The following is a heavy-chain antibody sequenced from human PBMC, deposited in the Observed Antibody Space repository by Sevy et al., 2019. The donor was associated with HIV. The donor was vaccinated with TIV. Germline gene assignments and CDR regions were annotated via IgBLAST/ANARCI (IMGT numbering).Heavy chain of an antibody. CDR3: ARDRASLSGFHLFDP. Sequence: SESLSLTCAVSGGSLSRGYWWTWVRQPPGKGLEWIGEINHLGTTKYNPSLKSRATISIDKSKNHFSLKLTSVTAADTAVYYCARDRASLSGFHLFDPWGQGTLVSVSS. CDR1: GGSLSRGYW. V-gene: IGHV4-4*02. J-gene: IGHJ5*02. CDR2: INHLGTT. D-gene: IGHD7-27*01.